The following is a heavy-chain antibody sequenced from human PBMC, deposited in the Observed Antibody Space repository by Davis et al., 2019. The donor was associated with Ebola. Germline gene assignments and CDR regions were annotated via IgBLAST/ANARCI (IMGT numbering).Heavy chain of an antibody. CDR3: AREIIVVVVAAHSGDYYYGMDV. CDR1: GYTFTSYY. V-gene: IGHV1-46*01. D-gene: IGHD2-15*01. Sequence: ASVKVSCKASGYTFTSYYMHWVRQAPGQGLEWMGGIITIFGTSNYVQKFQDRVTMTRDTSTSTVYMELSSLRSEDTAVYYCAREIIVVVVAAHSGDYYYGMDVWGKGTTVTVSS. CDR2: IITIFGTS. J-gene: IGHJ6*04.